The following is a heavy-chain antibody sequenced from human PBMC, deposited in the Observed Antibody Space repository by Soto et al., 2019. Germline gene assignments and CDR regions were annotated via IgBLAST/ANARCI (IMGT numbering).Heavy chain of an antibody. CDR2: ISGSGSTT. J-gene: IGHJ4*02. D-gene: IGHD6-25*01. Sequence: EVQLLESGGGLVQPGGSLRLSCAASGFSFRNYAMSWVRQAPGKGLEWVLAISGSGSTTYSAGSVRGRFTIFRDNSKNTLYLQMNSLSPEDTAVYYCAKFFVGTGGSSAWLWFLDSWGQGTLVTVSS. CDR1: GFSFRNYA. V-gene: IGHV3-23*01. CDR3: AKFFVGTGGSSAWLWFLDS.